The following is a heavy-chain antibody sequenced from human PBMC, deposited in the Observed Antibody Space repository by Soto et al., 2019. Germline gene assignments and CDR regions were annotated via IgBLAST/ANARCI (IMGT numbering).Heavy chain of an antibody. CDR1: GYTFTSYD. D-gene: IGHD3-10*01. V-gene: IGHV1-69*13. CDR3: ARDRIPLVRGVIITDTWFDP. CDR2: IIPIFVAA. Sequence: SVKVACQASGYTFTSYDIDWVRQATGQGLEWMGGIIPIFVAANYAQKFQGRVTITADESTSTAYMELSSLSSEDTAVYYCARDRIPLVRGVIITDTWFDPWGKGTLVKVS. J-gene: IGHJ5*02.